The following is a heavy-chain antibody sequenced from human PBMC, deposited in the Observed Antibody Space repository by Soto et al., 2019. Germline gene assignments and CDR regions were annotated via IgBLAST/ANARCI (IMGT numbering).Heavy chain of an antibody. Sequence: QVQLVESGGGLVKPGGSLRLSCAASGFTFSDYYMSWMSQTPGKGLEWVSYISGSGGTIYYADSVKGRFTISRDNAKNSLYLQMNGLRVEDTAVYYCARVARNGALWGQGTLVTVSS. J-gene: IGHJ4*02. D-gene: IGHD3-10*01. CDR1: GFTFSDYY. CDR3: ARVARNGAL. CDR2: ISGSGGTI. V-gene: IGHV3-11*01.